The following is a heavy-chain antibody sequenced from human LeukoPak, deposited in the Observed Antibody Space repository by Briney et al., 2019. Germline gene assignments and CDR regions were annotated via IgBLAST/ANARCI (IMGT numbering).Heavy chain of an antibody. V-gene: IGHV3-74*01. CDR2: IKSDGSST. CDR3: ARNDYLQA. J-gene: IGHJ1*01. Sequence: GGSLRLSCSASGFTFSSYCMHWVRQAPGKGLVWVSRIKSDGSSTSYADSVKGRFTISRDNAKNTLYLQMNSLRPEDTAVYYCARNDYLQAWGQGTLVTVPS. CDR1: GFTFSSYC.